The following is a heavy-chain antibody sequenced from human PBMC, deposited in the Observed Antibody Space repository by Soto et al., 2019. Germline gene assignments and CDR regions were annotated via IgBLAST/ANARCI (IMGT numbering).Heavy chain of an antibody. CDR2: INPSGGST. CDR3: ARARRSGYSIY. CDR1: GYTFTSYY. D-gene: IGHD3-22*01. V-gene: IGHV1-46*01. J-gene: IGHJ4*02. Sequence: SVRVSCKASGYTFTSYYMHWVRQAPGQGLEWMGIINPSGGSTSYAQKFQGRVTMTRDTSTSTVYMELSSLRSEDTAVYYCARARRSGYSIYRGQATMVSVFS.